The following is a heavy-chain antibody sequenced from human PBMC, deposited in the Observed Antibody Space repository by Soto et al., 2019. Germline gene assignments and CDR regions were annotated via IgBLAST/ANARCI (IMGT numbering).Heavy chain of an antibody. V-gene: IGHV3-23*01. CDR2: ISPNGDST. Sequence: PGGSLRLSCAASGFTFNNYAMNWVRQAPVRGLEWVSIISPNGDSTYYADSVKGRFTISRDNSQNTVFLQMNSLRAEDTAIYFCAKVRLTDYLRYAPHLWGQGTLVTVSS. D-gene: IGHD2-8*01. J-gene: IGHJ3*01. CDR3: AKVRLTDYLRYAPHL. CDR1: GFTFNNYA.